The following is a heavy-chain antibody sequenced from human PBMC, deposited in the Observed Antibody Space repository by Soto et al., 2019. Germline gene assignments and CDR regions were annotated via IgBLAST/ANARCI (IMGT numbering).Heavy chain of an antibody. J-gene: IGHJ4*02. Sequence: GGSLRLSCAASGFTVSSNYMSWVRQAPGKGLEWISIIYSAGNTYYADSVKGRFTISRDNSKNTLYLQMNSLGAEDTAVYYCASLHSGYDSNFDYWGQGTLVTVSS. V-gene: IGHV3-66*01. CDR2: IYSAGNT. D-gene: IGHD5-12*01. CDR1: GFTVSSNY. CDR3: ASLHSGYDSNFDY.